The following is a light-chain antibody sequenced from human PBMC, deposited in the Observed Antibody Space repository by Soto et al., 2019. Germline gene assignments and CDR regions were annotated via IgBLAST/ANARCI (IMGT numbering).Light chain of an antibody. CDR3: QHRSDWPPT. J-gene: IGKJ1*01. CDR2: GAS. CDR1: QSVRSN. V-gene: IGKV3-15*01. Sequence: EIVLTQSPATLSVSPGDRVTLSCRASQSVRSNSAWYQQKPGQAPRLLFYGASTRAAGVPARFSGSGYETEFTLSISSLQSEDFAVYYCQHRSDWPPTFGQGTKVDI.